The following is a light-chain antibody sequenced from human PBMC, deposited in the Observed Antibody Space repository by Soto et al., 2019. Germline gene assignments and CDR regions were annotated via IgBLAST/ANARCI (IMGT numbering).Light chain of an antibody. Sequence: QSVLTQPPSVSGAPGQRVTISCTGSSSNIGAGYDVHWYQQLPGTAPKLLIYGNSNRPSGVPDRFSGSKPGSSASLAITGLQAEDEADYYCQSYDSSVSKVVFGGGTKRTVL. V-gene: IGLV1-40*01. CDR3: QSYDSSVSKVV. J-gene: IGLJ2*01. CDR2: GNS. CDR1: SSNIGAGYD.